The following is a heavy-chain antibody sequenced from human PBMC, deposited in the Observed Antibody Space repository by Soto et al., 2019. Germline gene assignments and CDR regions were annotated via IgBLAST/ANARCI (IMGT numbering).Heavy chain of an antibody. J-gene: IGHJ6*03. Sequence: EVQLVESGGGLVQPGGSLRLSCAASGFTFSSYWMSWVRQAPEKGLEWVANIKQDGNDVYFVDSVKGRFTISRDNAKNSLYLQMSSLRAEDTGVHYWARTICGVFTHSSYMDVLRKVTTVTVSS. CDR3: ARTICGVFTHSSYMDV. D-gene: IGHD3-3*01. CDR2: IKQDGNDV. CDR1: GFTFSSYW. V-gene: IGHV3-7*01.